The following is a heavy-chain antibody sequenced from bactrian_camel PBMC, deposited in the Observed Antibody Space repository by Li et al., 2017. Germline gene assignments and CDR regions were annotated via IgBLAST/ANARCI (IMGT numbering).Heavy chain of an antibody. CDR1: GFTFSSYD. Sequence: VQLVESGGGLVQPGGSLRLSCATSGFTFSSYDMSWVRQAPGKGLEWVSSIDRTGRSTYYPDSVKGRFTISRDNAKNELYLQLSSLKTEDTAMYYCTTGFSAAAAYVGQGTQVTVS. CDR2: IDRTGRST. D-gene: IGHD7*01. J-gene: IGHJ4*01. V-gene: IGHV3S40*01.